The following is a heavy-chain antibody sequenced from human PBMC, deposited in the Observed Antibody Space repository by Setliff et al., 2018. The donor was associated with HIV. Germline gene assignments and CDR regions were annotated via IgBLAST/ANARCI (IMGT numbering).Heavy chain of an antibody. CDR2: ISYGSTYI. V-gene: IGHV3-21*01. D-gene: IGHD3-10*01. J-gene: IGHJ4*02. CDR3: ARLRPYNSALDY. Sequence: PGGSLRLSCVASGFTFSSYCMEWFRQAPGKGLEWVSSISYGSTYIYQSDSVRGRFTISRDDAKKSLYLQMNSLGVEDTAVYYCARLRPYNSALDYWGQGTLVTVSS. CDR1: GFTFSSYC.